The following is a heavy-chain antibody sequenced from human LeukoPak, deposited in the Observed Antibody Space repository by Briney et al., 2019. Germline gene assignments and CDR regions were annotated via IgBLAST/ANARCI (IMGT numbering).Heavy chain of an antibody. CDR1: GYTFTSYG. J-gene: IGHJ5*02. D-gene: IGHD1-26*01. CDR3: ARDRFPELVGATDGWFDP. CDR2: ISAYNGNT. V-gene: IGHV1-18*01. Sequence: ASVKVSCKASGYTFTSYGISWVRQAPGQGLEWMGWISAYNGNTNYAQKLQGRVTMTTDTSTSTAYMELRSLRSDDTAVYYCARDRFPELVGATDGWFDPWGQGTLVTVSS.